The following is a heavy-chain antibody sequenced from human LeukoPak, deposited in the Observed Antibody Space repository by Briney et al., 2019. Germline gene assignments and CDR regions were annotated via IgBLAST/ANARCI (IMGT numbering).Heavy chain of an antibody. V-gene: IGHV3-30*04. CDR3: ARDQDPITMIVVVSFDY. CDR2: ISYDGSNK. J-gene: IGHJ4*02. CDR1: GFTFSSYA. D-gene: IGHD3-22*01. Sequence: GGTLRLSCAASGFTFSSYAMHWVRQAPGKGLEWVAVISYDGSNKYYADSVKGRFTISRDNSKNTLYLQMNSLRAEDTAVYYCARDQDPITMIVVVSFDYWGQGTLVTVSS.